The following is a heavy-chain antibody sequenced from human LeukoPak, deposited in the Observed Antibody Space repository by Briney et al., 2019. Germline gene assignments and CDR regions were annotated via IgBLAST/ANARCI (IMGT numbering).Heavy chain of an antibody. J-gene: IGHJ3*02. V-gene: IGHV1-69*06. Sequence: SVKVSCKASGGTFSSYATSWVRQAPGQGLEWMGGIIPIFGTANYAQKFQGRVTITADKSTSTAYMELSSLRSEDTAVYYCATCTTVTTLWERYAFDIWGQGTMVTVSS. CDR1: GGTFSSYA. CDR3: ATCTTVTTLWERYAFDI. D-gene: IGHD4-17*01. CDR2: IIPIFGTA.